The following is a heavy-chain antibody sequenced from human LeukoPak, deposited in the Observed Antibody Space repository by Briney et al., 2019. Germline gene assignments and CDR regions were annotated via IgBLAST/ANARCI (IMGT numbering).Heavy chain of an antibody. D-gene: IGHD4-23*01. CDR2: IYRDGST. Sequence: SGGSLRLSCAASGFSVGDNYVTWVRQPPGKGLEWVSVIYRDGSTYYADSVKGRFTISRDNSKNTLYLQMNSLRVEDTAVYYCTDAVAGWGQGTLVTVSS. J-gene: IGHJ4*02. CDR1: GFSVGDNY. V-gene: IGHV3-53*05. CDR3: TDAVAG.